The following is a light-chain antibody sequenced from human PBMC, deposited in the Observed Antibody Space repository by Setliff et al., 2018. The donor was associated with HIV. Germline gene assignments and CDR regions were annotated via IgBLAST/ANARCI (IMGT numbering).Light chain of an antibody. CDR3: QQYYSLPLA. J-gene: IGKJ4*01. CDR1: QSVLDSSNNKNF. CDR2: WAS. V-gene: IGKV4-1*01. Sequence: DIVMTQSPDSLAVSLGERATINCKSGQSVLDSSNNKNFLAWYQQRPGQPPQLLIYWASTRKSGVPDRFSGSGSGTDFTLTISSVQAEDVAVYYCQQYYSLPLAFGGGTKVDIK.